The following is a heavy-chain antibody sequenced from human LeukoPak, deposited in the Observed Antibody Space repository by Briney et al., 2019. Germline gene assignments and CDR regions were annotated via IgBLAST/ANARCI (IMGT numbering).Heavy chain of an antibody. CDR1: GFTFSGYG. CDR3: ARETLDALDI. Sequence: PGGSLRLSCAASGFTFSGYGMHWVRQAPGKGLEWVAVIWYDGSIQYYADSVKGRFTISRDSSKNTLYLQMNSLRAEDTAVYFCARETLDALDIWGQGTMVTVSS. J-gene: IGHJ3*02. V-gene: IGHV3-33*08. CDR2: IWYDGSIQ.